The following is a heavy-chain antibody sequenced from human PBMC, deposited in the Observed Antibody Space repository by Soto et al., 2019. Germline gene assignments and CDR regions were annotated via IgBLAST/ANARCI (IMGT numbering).Heavy chain of an antibody. CDR1: GFTFSTYA. V-gene: IGHV3-23*01. Sequence: EVQLLESGGGLVQPGGSLRLSCVDSGFTFSTYAMSWVRQAPGKGLEWVSSISGSGDTTFYADFVKGRFTISRDNVKNTLYLQVNSLRAEDTALYHCVKDPTPYSSAWGESGWGQGPQVPVSS. CDR3: VKDPTPYSSAWGESG. D-gene: IGHD3-22*01. CDR2: ISGSGDTT. J-gene: IGHJ4*02.